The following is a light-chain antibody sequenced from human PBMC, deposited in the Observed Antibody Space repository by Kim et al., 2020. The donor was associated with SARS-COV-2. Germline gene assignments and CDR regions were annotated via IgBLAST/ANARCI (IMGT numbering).Light chain of an antibody. V-gene: IGLV2-8*01. CDR1: SSDVGRYNY. CDR2: EVN. J-gene: IGLJ1*01. Sequence: QSALTQPPSASGSPGQSVTISCTGTSSDVGRYNYVSWYQHHPGKAPKLMIYEVNKRPSGVPDRFSGAKSGNAASLTVSGLQTEDEADYYCSSYADNNIFYVFGTGTKVTV. CDR3: SSYADNNIFYV.